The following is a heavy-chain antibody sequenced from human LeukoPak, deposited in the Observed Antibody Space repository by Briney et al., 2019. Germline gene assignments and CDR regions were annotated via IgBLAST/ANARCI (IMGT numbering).Heavy chain of an antibody. CDR1: GGSISSYY. CDR3: ARGVRSSWYGDYYYMDV. CDR2: IYTSGST. D-gene: IGHD6-13*01. Sequence: PSETLSLTCAVSGGSISSYYWSWIQQPAGKGLEWIGRIYTSGSTNYNPSLKSRVTMSVDTSKNQFSLKLSSVTAADTAVYYCARGVRSSWYGDYYYMDVWGKGTTVTISS. J-gene: IGHJ6*03. V-gene: IGHV4-4*07.